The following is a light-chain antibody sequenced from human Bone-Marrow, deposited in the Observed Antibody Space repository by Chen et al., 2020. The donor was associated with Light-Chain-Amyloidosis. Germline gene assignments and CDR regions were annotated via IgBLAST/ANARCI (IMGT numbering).Light chain of an antibody. Sequence: SYELTQPPSVSVSPGQTARITRPGDDLPTKYAYWYKQKPGQAPVLVIHRDTERPSGISERFSGSSSGTTATLTISGVQAEDEADYHCQSADSSGTYEVIFGGGTKLTVL. CDR3: QSADSSGTYEVI. CDR2: RDT. CDR1: DLPTKY. V-gene: IGLV3-25*03. J-gene: IGLJ2*01.